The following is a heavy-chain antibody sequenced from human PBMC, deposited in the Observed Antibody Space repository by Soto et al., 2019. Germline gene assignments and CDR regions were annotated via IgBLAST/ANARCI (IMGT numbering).Heavy chain of an antibody. CDR3: AREANDPVVVAANWFDP. V-gene: IGHV3-30*14. J-gene: IGHJ5*02. CDR2: ISYDGSNK. D-gene: IGHD2-15*01. CDR1: GFTFSSYA. Sequence: LRLSCASSGFTFSSYAMHWVRQAPGKGLEWVAVISYDGSNKYYADSVKGRFTISRDNSKNTLYLQMNSLRAEDTAVYYCAREANDPVVVAANWFDPWGQGTLVTVSS.